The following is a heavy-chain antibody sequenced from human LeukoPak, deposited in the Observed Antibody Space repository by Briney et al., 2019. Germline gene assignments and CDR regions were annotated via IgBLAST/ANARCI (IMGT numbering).Heavy chain of an antibody. V-gene: IGHV3-48*03. CDR1: GFSCGSYE. CDR2: IDTSGSTT. CDR3: ARETIGCGGDCLDF. Sequence: GGSLRLSCAASGFSCGSYEWNWVRQAPGKGLEWISYIDTSGSTTFYAGSVKSRFTTSRDNAKNSLFLQMSSLRAEDTALYYCARETIGCGGDCLDFWGQGTRVTVSS. J-gene: IGHJ4*02. D-gene: IGHD2-21*01.